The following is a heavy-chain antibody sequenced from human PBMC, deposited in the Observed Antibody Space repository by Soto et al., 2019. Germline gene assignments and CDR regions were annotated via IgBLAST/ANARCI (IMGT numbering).Heavy chain of an antibody. CDR1: GFTFSSYG. D-gene: IGHD2-2*02. Sequence: QVQLVESGGGVVQPGRSLRLSCAASGFTFSSYGMHWVRQAPGKGLEWVAVISYDGSNKYYADSVKGRFTISRDNSKNTLYLQMNSLRADETAVYYCAKDRVKYPDYWGQGTLVTVSS. CDR2: ISYDGSNK. V-gene: IGHV3-30*18. CDR3: AKDRVKYPDY. J-gene: IGHJ4*02.